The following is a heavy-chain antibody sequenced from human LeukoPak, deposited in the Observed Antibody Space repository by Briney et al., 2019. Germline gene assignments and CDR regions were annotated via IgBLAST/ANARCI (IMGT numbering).Heavy chain of an antibody. Sequence: TSETLSLTCAVYGGSFSGYYWSWIRQPPGKGLEWIGEINHSGSTNYNPSLKSRVTISVDTSKNQFSLKLSSVTAADTAVYYCARGGTGYCSGGSCYSGAAFDIWGQGTMVTVSS. J-gene: IGHJ3*02. D-gene: IGHD2-15*01. CDR1: GGSFSGYY. CDR3: ARGGTGYCSGGSCYSGAAFDI. CDR2: INHSGST. V-gene: IGHV4-34*01.